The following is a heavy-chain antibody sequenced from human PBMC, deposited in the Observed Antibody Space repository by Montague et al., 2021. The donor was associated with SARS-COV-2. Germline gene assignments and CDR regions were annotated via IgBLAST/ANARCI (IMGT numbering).Heavy chain of an antibody. V-gene: IGHV4-39*01. Sequence: SETLSLTCNVSGDSITNTRYFWAWIRQPPGKGLEWIGSIYYRGSTYYNPSLTSRVFISVDTSKNQLSLTLTSVTAADTAVYYCATQEDPSGWIPGPFDFWGQGTLLSVSS. CDR1: GDSITNTRYF. D-gene: IGHD6-19*01. J-gene: IGHJ4*02. CDR3: ATQEDPSGWIPGPFDF. CDR2: IYYRGST.